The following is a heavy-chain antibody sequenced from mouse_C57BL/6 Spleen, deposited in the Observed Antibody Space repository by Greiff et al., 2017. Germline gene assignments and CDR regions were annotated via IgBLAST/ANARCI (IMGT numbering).Heavy chain of an antibody. J-gene: IGHJ3*01. Sequence: VQLQQPGAELVKPGASVKLSCKASGYTFTSYWMHWVKQRPGQGLEWIGMIHPNSGSTNYNEKFKSKATLTVDKSSSTAYMQLSSLTSEDSAVYYCARSDYYDYGVGFAYWGQGTLVTVSA. CDR3: ARSDYYDYGVGFAY. CDR1: GYTFTSYW. V-gene: IGHV1-64*01. D-gene: IGHD2-4*01. CDR2: IHPNSGST.